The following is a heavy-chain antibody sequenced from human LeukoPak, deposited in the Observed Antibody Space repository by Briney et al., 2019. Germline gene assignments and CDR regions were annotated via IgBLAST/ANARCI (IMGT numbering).Heavy chain of an antibody. V-gene: IGHV4-34*01. Sequence: PSETLSLTCTVSGGSISSYYWSWIRQPPGKGLEWIGEINHSGSTNYNPSLKSRVTISVDTSKNQFSLKLSSVTAADTAVYYCARVNYYDSSGYPADAFDIWGQGTMVTVSS. CDR1: GGSISSYY. CDR2: INHSGST. J-gene: IGHJ3*02. D-gene: IGHD3-22*01. CDR3: ARVNYYDSSGYPADAFDI.